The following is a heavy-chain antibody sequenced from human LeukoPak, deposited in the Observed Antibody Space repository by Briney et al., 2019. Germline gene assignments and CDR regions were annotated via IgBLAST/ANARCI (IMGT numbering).Heavy chain of an antibody. J-gene: IGHJ4*02. CDR3: ARGRRAVAVFDY. V-gene: IGHV4-34*01. CDR2: INHSGST. CDR1: GGSFSGYY. D-gene: IGHD6-19*01. Sequence: PSETLSLTCAVYGGSFSGYYWSWIRQPPGKGLEWIGEINHSGSTNYNPSLKSRVTISVDTSKNQFSLKLSSVTAADTAVYYCARGRRAVAVFDYWGQGTLVTVSS.